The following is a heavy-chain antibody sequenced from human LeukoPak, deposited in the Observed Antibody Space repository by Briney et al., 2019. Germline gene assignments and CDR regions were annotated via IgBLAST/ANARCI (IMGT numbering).Heavy chain of an antibody. Sequence: ASVKVSCKASVYTFTSYGISWVRQAPGQGLEWMGWISAYNGNTNYAQKLQGRVTMTTDTSTSTAYMELRSLRSDDTAVYYCARVDSGWYKENWFDPWGQGTLVTVSS. CDR1: VYTFTSYG. J-gene: IGHJ5*02. V-gene: IGHV1-18*01. CDR2: ISAYNGNT. D-gene: IGHD6-19*01. CDR3: ARVDSGWYKENWFDP.